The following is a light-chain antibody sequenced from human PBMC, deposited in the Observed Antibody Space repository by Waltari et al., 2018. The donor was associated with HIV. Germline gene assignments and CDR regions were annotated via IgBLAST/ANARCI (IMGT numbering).Light chain of an antibody. CDR2: SGS. CDR3: QQSYSVPLT. V-gene: IGKV1-39*01. CDR1: QYITMY. Sequence: DIQLTQSPSSLSASVGDKVTITCRSTQYITMYLHWYQQKPGKAPKLLIYSGSTLQSGVPSRFSGGGSGTHFTLTINGLQPEDFATYFCQQSYSVPLTFGGGTKVEI. J-gene: IGKJ4*01.